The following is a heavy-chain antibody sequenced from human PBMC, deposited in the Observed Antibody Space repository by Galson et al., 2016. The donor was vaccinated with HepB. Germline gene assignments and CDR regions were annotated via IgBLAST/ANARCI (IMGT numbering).Heavy chain of an antibody. D-gene: IGHD5-18*01. CDR1: GGSISSGDYY. J-gene: IGHJ6*02. CDR2: IYYSGST. Sequence: TLSLTCTVSGGSISSGDYYWSWIRQPPGKGLEWIGYIYYSGSTHYNPSLKSRVTISIDTSKNQFSLKLNSVTAADTAVYYCARETQLLYGMDVWGQGTTVTVSS. CDR3: ARETQLLYGMDV. V-gene: IGHV4-30-4*01.